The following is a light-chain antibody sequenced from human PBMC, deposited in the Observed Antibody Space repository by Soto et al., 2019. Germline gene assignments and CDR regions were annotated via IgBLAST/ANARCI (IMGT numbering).Light chain of an antibody. Sequence: QSVLTQPASVSGSPGQSITISCTGTSSDVGGYNCVSWYQQHPGKAPKLMIHDVSNRPSGVSNRFSGSKSGNTASLTISGIQAEEEAEYYCSSYTSSSTVVFGGGTKLTVL. CDR2: DVS. CDR1: SSDVGGYNC. CDR3: SSYTSSSTVV. V-gene: IGLV2-14*01. J-gene: IGLJ2*01.